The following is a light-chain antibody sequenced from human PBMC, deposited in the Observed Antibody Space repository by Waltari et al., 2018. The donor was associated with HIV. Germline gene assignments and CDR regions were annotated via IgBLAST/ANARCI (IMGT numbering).Light chain of an antibody. CDR2: DDL. CDR1: EIGDNN. Sequence: SYDLTQPPSVSVSPGPTATITCTEPEIGDNNVHCYQQKPGRAAVLVVYDDLDRRAGIPDRFSGSKSGDTATLTIIRGEPGDEADYYCQVWNTGHDKFVVFGGGTKLTVL. J-gene: IGLJ2*01. V-gene: IGLV3-21*02. CDR3: QVWNTGHDKFVV.